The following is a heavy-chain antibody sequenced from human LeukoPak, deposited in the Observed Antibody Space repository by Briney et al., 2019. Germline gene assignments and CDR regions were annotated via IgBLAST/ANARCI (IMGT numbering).Heavy chain of an antibody. CDR3: VKRLTLGDLSIKGAFAL. Sequence: PGRSLRLSCAASGFTVSSNYMSWVRQGPGKGLEWVALIYNDGGTHYTDSVKGRFTISRDTSRNTLFLQMNSLRVEDSAMYYCVKRLTLGDLSIKGAFALWGQGTMVTVAS. CDR2: IYNDGGT. V-gene: IGHV3-53*01. D-gene: IGHD3-16*02. J-gene: IGHJ3*01. CDR1: GFTVSSNY.